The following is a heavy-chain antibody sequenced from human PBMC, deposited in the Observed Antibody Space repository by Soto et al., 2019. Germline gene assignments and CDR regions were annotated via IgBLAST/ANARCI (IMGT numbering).Heavy chain of an antibody. V-gene: IGHV4-4*07. CDR1: GGSLFGDY. J-gene: IGHJ5*02. CDR3: ARARRLENWFDP. CDR2: INSDGNT. D-gene: IGHD5-12*01. Sequence: PETLSPTCTVSGGSLFGDYCTWIRQPAGGGLEWIGRINSDGNTNYSPSLKSRVTMSVDPSRKHFSLNLTSVTAADTASSFCARARRLENWFDPWGPGIQVTVSS.